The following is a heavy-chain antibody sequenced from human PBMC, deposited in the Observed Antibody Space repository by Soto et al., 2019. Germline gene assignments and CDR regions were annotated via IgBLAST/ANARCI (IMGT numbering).Heavy chain of an antibody. CDR3: ASRITTSLGINYFDY. CDR1: GGTFSSYA. CDR2: IIPIFGTA. D-gene: IGHD3-3*01. Sequence: GASVKVSCKASGGTFSSYAISWVRQAPGQGLEWMGGIIPIFGTANYAQKFQGRVTITADESTSTAYMELSSLRSEDTAVYYCASRITTSLGINYFDYWGQGTLVTVSS. V-gene: IGHV1-69*13. J-gene: IGHJ4*02.